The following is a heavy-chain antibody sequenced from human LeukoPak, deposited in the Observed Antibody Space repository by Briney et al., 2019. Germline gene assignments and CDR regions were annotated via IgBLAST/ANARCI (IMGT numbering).Heavy chain of an antibody. CDR2: ISAYSAIT. V-gene: IGHV1-18*01. CDR1: GYTFASYG. CDR3: ARSEQYGSGSYYSQTDY. D-gene: IGHD3-10*01. Sequence: ASVKVSCKASGYTFASYGISWVRQAPGQGLEWMGWISAYSAITNYAQKLQGRVTMTTDTSTSTAYMELWSLRSDDTAVYYCARSEQYGSGSYYSQTDYWGQGTLVTVSS. J-gene: IGHJ4*02.